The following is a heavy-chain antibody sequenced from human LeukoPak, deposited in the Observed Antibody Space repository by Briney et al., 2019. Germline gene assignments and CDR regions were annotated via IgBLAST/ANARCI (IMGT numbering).Heavy chain of an antibody. CDR2: IYYSGST. J-gene: IGHJ3*02. CDR3: ARHPAAFDI. V-gene: IGHV4-39*01. Sequence: SETLSLTCTVSGGSFSSSSYYWGWIRQPPGKGLEWGGSIYYSGSTYDNPSLKSRVTISVGMSKNQFCVKLSSVSAADTAVYYCARHPAAFDIWGQGTMVTVSS. CDR1: GGSFSSSSYY.